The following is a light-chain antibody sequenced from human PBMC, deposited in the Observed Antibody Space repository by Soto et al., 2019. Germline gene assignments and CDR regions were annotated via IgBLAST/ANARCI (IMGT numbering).Light chain of an antibody. CDR3: QSYDGSNWV. J-gene: IGLJ3*02. CDR2: EDN. Sequence: NFMLTQPHSVSESPEKTVTISCTRSSGSIASNYVQWYQQRPGSAPTTVIYEDNQRPSGVPDRFSGSIDSSSNSASLTISGLKTEDEADYYCQSYDGSNWVFGGGTKLTVL. CDR1: SGSIASNY. V-gene: IGLV6-57*04.